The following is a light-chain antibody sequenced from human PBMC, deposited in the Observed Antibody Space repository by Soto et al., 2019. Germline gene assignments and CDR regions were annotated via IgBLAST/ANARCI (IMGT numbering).Light chain of an antibody. J-gene: IGLJ2*01. CDR3: QSYDSSLSGVV. CDR2: GNS. V-gene: IGLV1-40*01. Sequence: QSVLTQPPSVSGAPGQRVTISSTGSSSNIGAGYDVHWYQQFPGTAPKLLIYGNSNRPSGVPDRFSGSKSGTSASLAITGLQAEDEADYYCQSYDSSLSGVVFGGGTKVTVL. CDR1: SSNIGAGYD.